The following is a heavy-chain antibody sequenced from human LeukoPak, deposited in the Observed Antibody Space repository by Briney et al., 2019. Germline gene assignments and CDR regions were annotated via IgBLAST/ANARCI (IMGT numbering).Heavy chain of an antibody. D-gene: IGHD3-10*01. CDR1: GYTLTELS. J-gene: IGHJ6*02. V-gene: IGHV1-24*01. CDR2: FDPEDVET. Sequence: ASVKVSCKVSGYTLTELSMHWVRQAPGKGLEWMGGFDPEDVETVYAQKFQGRVTMTEDTSTDTAYMELSSLRSEDTAVYYCATDVSLWFGESPTTYYYYGMDVWSQGTTVTVSS. CDR3: ATDVSLWFGESPTTYYYYGMDV.